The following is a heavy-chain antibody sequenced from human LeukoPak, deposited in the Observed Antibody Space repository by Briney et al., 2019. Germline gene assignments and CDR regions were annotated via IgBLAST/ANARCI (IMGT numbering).Heavy chain of an antibody. Sequence: SVKVSCKASGGTFSSYAISWVRQAPGQGLEWMGRIIPILGIANYAQKFQGRVTITADKSTSTAYMELSSLRSEDTAVYYCARDLGEPGPFDYWGQGTLVTVSS. CDR3: ARDLGEPGPFDY. CDR1: GGTFSSYA. V-gene: IGHV1-69*04. J-gene: IGHJ4*02. CDR2: IIPILGIA. D-gene: IGHD7-27*01.